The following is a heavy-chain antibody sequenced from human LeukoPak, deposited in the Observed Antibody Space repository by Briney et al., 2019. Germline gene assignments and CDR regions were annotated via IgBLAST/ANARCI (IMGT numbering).Heavy chain of an antibody. Sequence: PGGSLRLSCAASGFTFSSYAMSWVRQAPGKGLEWVSAISGSGGSTYYADSVKGRFTISRDNSKNTLFLQMNSLRVEDTAVYYCARTGQYCSGGTCYSGQFDLWGQGTLVTVSS. J-gene: IGHJ5*02. CDR2: ISGSGGST. CDR3: ARTGQYCSGGTCYSGQFDL. D-gene: IGHD2-15*01. CDR1: GFTFSSYA. V-gene: IGHV3-23*01.